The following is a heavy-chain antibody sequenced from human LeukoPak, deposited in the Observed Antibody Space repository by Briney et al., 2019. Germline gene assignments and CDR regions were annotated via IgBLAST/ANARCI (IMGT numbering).Heavy chain of an antibody. D-gene: IGHD6-19*01. CDR1: GFTVSNNG. Sequence: GGSLRLSCVASGFTVSNNGLSWFRQAPGKRLEWVSDISGVGNTYYAESVKGRFTISRDNSKNTLYLQMNSLRAKDTALYYCAKDAQGLVRGGIYFDFWGQGSLVTVSS. CDR3: AKDAQGLVRGGIYFDF. V-gene: IGHV3-23*01. CDR2: ISGVGNT. J-gene: IGHJ4*02.